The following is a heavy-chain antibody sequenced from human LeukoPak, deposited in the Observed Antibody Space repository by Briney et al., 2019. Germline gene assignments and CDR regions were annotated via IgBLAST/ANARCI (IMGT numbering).Heavy chain of an antibody. CDR1: GFTFSSYA. V-gene: IGHV3-15*01. CDR3: TTALVRGFNAFDI. D-gene: IGHD3-10*01. CDR2: IKSKSDGGTT. J-gene: IGHJ3*02. Sequence: PGGSLRLSSAASGFTFSSYAMSWVRQAPGKGLEWVGRIKSKSDGGTTDYAAPVKGRFTISRDDSKNTLYLQMDSLKTEDTAVYYCTTALVRGFNAFDIWGQGTMVTVSS.